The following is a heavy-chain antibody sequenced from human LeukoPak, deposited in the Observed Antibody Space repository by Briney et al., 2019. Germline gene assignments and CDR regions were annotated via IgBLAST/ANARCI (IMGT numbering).Heavy chain of an antibody. J-gene: IGHJ4*02. CDR3: AKDPDCTSGVCYTFFDY. V-gene: IGHV1-18*01. CDR2: ISAYNGNT. Sequence: GASVKVSCKASGHTFTSYGISWVRRAPGQGLEWMGWISAYNGNTNYAQKLQGRVTMTTDTSTSTAYMELRSLRSDDTAVYYCAKDPDCTSGVCYTFFDYWGQGTLVTVSS. CDR1: GHTFTSYG. D-gene: IGHD2-8*01.